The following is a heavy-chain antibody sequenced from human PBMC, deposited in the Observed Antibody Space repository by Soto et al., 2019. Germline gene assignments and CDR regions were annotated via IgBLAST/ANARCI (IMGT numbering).Heavy chain of an antibody. D-gene: IGHD6-13*01. V-gene: IGHV4-34*01. Sequence: SETLSLTCAVYGGSFSGYYWSWIRQPPGKGLEWIGEINHSGSTNYNPSLKSRVTISVDTSKNQFSLKLSSVTAADTAVYYCARGRRRGSSWYGGSLNFDYWGQGTLVTVSS. CDR2: INHSGST. J-gene: IGHJ4*02. CDR1: GGSFSGYY. CDR3: ARGRRRGSSWYGGSLNFDY.